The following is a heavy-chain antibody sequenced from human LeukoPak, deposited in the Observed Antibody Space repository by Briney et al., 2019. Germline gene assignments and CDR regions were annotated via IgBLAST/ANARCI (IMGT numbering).Heavy chain of an antibody. CDR1: GSTVSYNY. CDR2: IYSVDSKHYAGST. CDR3: ASSYYYEASGYPRPPEY. J-gene: IGHJ4*02. D-gene: IGHD3-22*01. V-gene: IGHV3-NL1*01. Sequence: GGSLRLSCAVSGSTVSYNYMSWVRQAPGKGLEWVSVIYSVDSKHYAGSTFYADSVKGRFTISRHNSDNTVYLQMNSLRPEDTAVYYCASSYYYEASGYPRPPEYWGQGTLVTVSS.